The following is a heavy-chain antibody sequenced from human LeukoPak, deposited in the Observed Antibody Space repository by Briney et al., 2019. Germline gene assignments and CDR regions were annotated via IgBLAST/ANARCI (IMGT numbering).Heavy chain of an antibody. CDR3: ARSRGSSWYWGFDY. CDR2: VNHSGST. J-gene: IGHJ4*02. V-gene: IGHV4-34*01. Sequence: SETLSLTCAVYGGSFSGYYWSWIRQPPGKGLEWIGEVNHSGSTNYNPSLKSRVTISVDTSKNQFSPKLSSVTAADTAVYYCARSRGSSWYWGFDYWGQGTLVTVSS. D-gene: IGHD6-13*01. CDR1: GGSFSGYY.